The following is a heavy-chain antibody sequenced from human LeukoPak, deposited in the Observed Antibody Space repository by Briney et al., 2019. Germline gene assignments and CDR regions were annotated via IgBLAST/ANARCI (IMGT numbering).Heavy chain of an antibody. Sequence: GGSLRLSCAASGFTFSDFYMDWLRQAPGKGLEWVGRIRNKADSYTTEYAASVKGRFTVSRDDSKNSLYLQMSSLKAEDTAVYFCTRSYGSSGPYTYSNSGQYNHCMDVWGKGTTVIVSS. CDR1: GFTFSDFY. D-gene: IGHD6-6*01. CDR2: IRNKADSYTT. CDR3: TRSYGSSGPYTYSNSGQYNHCMDV. J-gene: IGHJ6*03. V-gene: IGHV3-72*01.